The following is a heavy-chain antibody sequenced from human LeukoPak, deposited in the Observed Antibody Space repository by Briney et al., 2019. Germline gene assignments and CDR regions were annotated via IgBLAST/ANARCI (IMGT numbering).Heavy chain of an antibody. CDR1: GFTFSTYW. J-gene: IGHJ4*02. D-gene: IGHD3-16*02. V-gene: IGHV3-74*01. CDR3: AKEGGDYRQRPFDY. CDR2: INSDGSST. Sequence: PGGSLRLSCTASGFTFSTYWMHWVRQAPGKGLVWVSRINSDGSSTSYADSVKGRFTISRDNSKNTLYLQTNSLRAEDTAVYYCAKEGGDYRQRPFDYWGQGILVTVSS.